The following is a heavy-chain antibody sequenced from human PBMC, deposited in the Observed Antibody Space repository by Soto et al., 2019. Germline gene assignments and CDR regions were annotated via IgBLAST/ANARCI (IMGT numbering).Heavy chain of an antibody. V-gene: IGHV2-5*02. CDR2: IYWDNDK. Sequence: QITLKESGPTLVNPTQTLTLTCTFSGFSLSTSGVGVGWIRQPPGKALECLALIYWDNDKRYNPSLKRRLSATKDTSQNQVVLTMTNMDPVDTGTYFCVHRLCDNSCSWYVGFFDHWGQGALVTVSS. CDR3: VHRLCDNSCSWYVGFFDH. J-gene: IGHJ4*02. CDR1: GFSLSTSGVG. D-gene: IGHD3-22*01.